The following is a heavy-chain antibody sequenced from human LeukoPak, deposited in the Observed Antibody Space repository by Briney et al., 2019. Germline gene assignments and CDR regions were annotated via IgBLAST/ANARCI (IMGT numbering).Heavy chain of an antibody. Sequence: PGGSLRLSCAASGFTFSAYGMQWVRQAPGKGLEWVAFVRYNGNDKYYADSVKGRFTISRDNSKNTVYLQMNTLRAEDTAVYYCAKDLAYDYVWGSYRYTDYFDYWGQGTLVTVSS. CDR1: GFTFSAYG. CDR3: AKDLAYDYVWGSYRYTDYFDY. J-gene: IGHJ4*02. CDR2: VRYNGNDK. V-gene: IGHV3-30*02. D-gene: IGHD3-16*02.